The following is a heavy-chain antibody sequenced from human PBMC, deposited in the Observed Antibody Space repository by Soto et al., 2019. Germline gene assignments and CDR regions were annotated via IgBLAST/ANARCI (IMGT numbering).Heavy chain of an antibody. CDR1: GFTFSSYF. J-gene: IGHJ4*02. V-gene: IGHV3-74*01. CDR3: ARGYSSGPDY. D-gene: IGHD6-19*01. CDR2: INSDGSTT. Sequence: GGSLRLSCAASGFTFSSYFMHWVRQAPGKGLVWVSRINSDGSTTTYADSVKGRFTISRDNAKSTLYLQLNSLRAEDTALYYCARGYSSGPDYWGQGTLVTVSS.